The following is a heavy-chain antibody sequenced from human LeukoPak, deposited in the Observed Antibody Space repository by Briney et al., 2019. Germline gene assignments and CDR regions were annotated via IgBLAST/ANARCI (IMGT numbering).Heavy chain of an antibody. CDR1: GGTFSSYA. J-gene: IGHJ4*02. D-gene: IGHD2-21*01. V-gene: IGHV1-69*13. CDR3: AREAYCGGDCYSVAYFDY. CDR2: IIPIFGTA. Sequence: EASVKVSCKASGGTFSSYAISWVRQAPGQGLEWMGGIIPIFGTANYAQKFQGRVTITADESTSTAYMELSSLRFEDTAVYYCAREAYCGGDCYSVAYFDYWGQGTLVTVSS.